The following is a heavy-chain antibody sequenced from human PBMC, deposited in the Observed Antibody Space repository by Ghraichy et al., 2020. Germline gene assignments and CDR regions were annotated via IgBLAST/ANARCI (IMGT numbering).Heavy chain of an antibody. V-gene: IGHV1-8*01. D-gene: IGHD4-17*01. CDR1: GYTFTSYD. J-gene: IGHJ4*02. CDR3: ARGRLDYGDSFDY. CDR2: MNPNSGNT. Sequence: ASVKVSCKVSGYTFTSYDINWVRQATGQGLEWMGWMNPNSGNTGYAQKFQGRVTMTRNTSISTAYMELSSLRSEDTAVYYCARGRLDYGDSFDYWGQGTLVTVSS.